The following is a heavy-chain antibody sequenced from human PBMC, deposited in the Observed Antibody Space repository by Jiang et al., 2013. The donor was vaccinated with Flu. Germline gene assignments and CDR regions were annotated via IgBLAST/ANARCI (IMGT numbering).Heavy chain of an antibody. V-gene: IGHV3-30*02. D-gene: IGHD3-10*01. J-gene: IGHJ6*02. CDR3: AKDRRITMVRGVMGHYYGMDV. Sequence: VKGRFTISRDNSKNTLYLQMNSLRAEDTAVYYCAKDRRITMVRGVMGHYYGMDVWGQGTTVTVSS.